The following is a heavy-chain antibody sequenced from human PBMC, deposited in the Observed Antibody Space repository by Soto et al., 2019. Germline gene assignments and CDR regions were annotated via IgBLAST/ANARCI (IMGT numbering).Heavy chain of an antibody. V-gene: IGHV4-59*08. CDR3: ARSGVGATQGGYYPDN. Sequence: PSLTISLTCTVCGGSTSDHSYLWIRQSPGKGLEYIGYIHNGGSTNYNPSLKSRVTISVDMSKNQFSLELTSVTAADTAVYYCARSGVGATQGGYYPDNCGRGTL. CDR1: GGSTSDHS. D-gene: IGHD1-26*01. J-gene: IGHJ4*02. CDR2: IHNGGST.